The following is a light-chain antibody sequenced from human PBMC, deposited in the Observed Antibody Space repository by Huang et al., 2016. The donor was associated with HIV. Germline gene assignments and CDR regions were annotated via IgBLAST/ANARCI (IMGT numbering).Light chain of an antibody. V-gene: IGKV3-20*01. J-gene: IGKJ2*01. CDR1: QCDGCY. Sequence: IVLTQSPGTLSLSPGERATLSCRASQCDGCYVAWYQQKPGQAPSLRVYGVSSRATGIPDRFSGSGSGTNFTLTISGLEPEEFAVYYCQQYDNSPYTCGQGTKLEIK. CDR2: GVS. CDR3: QQYDNSPYT.